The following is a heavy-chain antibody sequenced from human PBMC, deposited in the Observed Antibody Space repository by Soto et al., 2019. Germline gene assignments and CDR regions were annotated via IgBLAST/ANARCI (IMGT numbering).Heavy chain of an antibody. CDR2: ISGSGGST. CDR1: GFTFSSYA. CDR3: KGLRLFTIDAFDI. Sequence: EVQLLESGGGLVQPGGSLRLSCAASGFTFSSYAMSWVRQAPGKGLEWVSAISGSGGSTYYADSVKGRFTISRDNSKNTLYLQMNSLRAEDTAVYDCKGLRLFTIDAFDIWGQGTMVTVSS. V-gene: IGHV3-23*01. D-gene: IGHD5-12*01. J-gene: IGHJ3*02.